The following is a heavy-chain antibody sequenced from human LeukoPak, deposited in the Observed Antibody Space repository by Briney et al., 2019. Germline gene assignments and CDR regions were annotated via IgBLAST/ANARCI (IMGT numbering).Heavy chain of an antibody. Sequence: GGSLRLSCTASGFTFGDYAMSWFRQAPGKGPEWVGFIRSKAYGGTTEYAASVKGRFTISRDDSKSIAYLQMNSLRTEDTAVYYCTRVRLEGDGFSYYYYYMDVRGKGTTVTVSS. D-gene: IGHD5-24*01. CDR3: TRVRLEGDGFSYYYYYMDV. V-gene: IGHV3-49*03. CDR2: IRSKAYGGTT. J-gene: IGHJ6*03. CDR1: GFTFGDYA.